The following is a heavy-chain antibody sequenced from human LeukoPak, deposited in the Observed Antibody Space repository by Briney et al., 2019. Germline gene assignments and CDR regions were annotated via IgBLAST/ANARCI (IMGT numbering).Heavy chain of an antibody. CDR2: IYSGVST. V-gene: IGHV3-53*01. CDR1: GFTVSSNY. J-gene: IGHJ4*02. CDR3: ASLSPLYYDSSGYSY. D-gene: IGHD3-22*01. Sequence: PGGSLRLSCAASGFTVSSNYMSWVRQAPGKGLEWVSVIYSGVSTYYADSVKGRFTISRDNSKNTLYLQMNSLRAEDTAVYYCASLSPLYYDSSGYSYWGQGTLVTVSS.